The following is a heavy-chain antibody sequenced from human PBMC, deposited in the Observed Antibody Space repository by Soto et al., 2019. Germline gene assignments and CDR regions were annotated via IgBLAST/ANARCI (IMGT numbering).Heavy chain of an antibody. V-gene: IGHV3-7*01. J-gene: IGHJ4*02. CDR2: IKPDGSAT. D-gene: IGHD2-21*02. Sequence: GGSLRLSCAVSGFTFGSYWMNWVRLIPGKGLEWVAYIKPDGSATYYVDSVKGPFTISRDNAKNSLYLQMNSLRVEDTSVYYCARAGYCGPGCYYYFDYWGQGTLVTVSS. CDR3: ARAGYCGPGCYYYFDY. CDR1: GFTFGSYW.